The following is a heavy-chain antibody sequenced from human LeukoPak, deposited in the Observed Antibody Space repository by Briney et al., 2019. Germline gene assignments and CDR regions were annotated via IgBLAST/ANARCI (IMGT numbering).Heavy chain of an antibody. CDR3: ARGRAVRSVPARYCFDY. V-gene: IGHV4-34*01. J-gene: IGHJ4*02. D-gene: IGHD6-6*01. Sequence: SETLSLTCTVSGGSISSYYWSWIRQPPGKGLEWIGEINHSGSTNYNPSLKSRVTISVDTSKNQFSLKLSSVTAADTAVYYCARGRAVRSVPARYCFDYWGQGTLVTVSS. CDR1: GGSISSYY. CDR2: INHSGST.